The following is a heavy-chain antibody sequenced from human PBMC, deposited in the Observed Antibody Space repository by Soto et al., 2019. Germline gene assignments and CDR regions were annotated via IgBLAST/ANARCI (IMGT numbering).Heavy chain of an antibody. CDR1: GFTFSSYS. J-gene: IGHJ4*02. CDR2: ISSSSSYI. Sequence: WVSLRLSCAASGFTFSSYSMNWVRQAPGKGLEWVSSISSSSSYIYYADSVKGRFTISRDNAKNSLYLQMNRLRAEDTAVYYCARAKRGITYYYDSSGGYFDYWGQGTLVTVSS. CDR3: ARAKRGITYYYDSSGGYFDY. D-gene: IGHD3-22*01. V-gene: IGHV3-21*01.